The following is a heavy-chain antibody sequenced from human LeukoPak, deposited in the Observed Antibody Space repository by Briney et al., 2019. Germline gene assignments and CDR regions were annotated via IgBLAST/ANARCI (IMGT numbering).Heavy chain of an antibody. CDR3: AKGDSSGWLYYFDY. J-gene: IGHJ4*02. CDR2: ISSSGSTI. CDR1: GFTFSDYY. Sequence: GGSLRLSCAASGFTFSDYYMSWIRQAPGKGLEWVSYISSSGSTIYYADSVKGRFTISRDNAKNSLYLQMNSLGAEDTAVYYCAKGDSSGWLYYFDYWGQGTLVTVSS. V-gene: IGHV3-11*01. D-gene: IGHD6-19*01.